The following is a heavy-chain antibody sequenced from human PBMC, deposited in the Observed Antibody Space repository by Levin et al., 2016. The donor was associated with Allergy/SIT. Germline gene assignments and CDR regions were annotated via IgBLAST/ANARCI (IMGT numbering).Heavy chain of an antibody. V-gene: IGHV3-23*01. J-gene: IGHJ4*02. CDR2: ISGSGSST. Sequence: GESLKISCAASGFTFSSYAMSWVRQAPGKGLEWVSAISGSGSSTYYADSVKGRFTISRDNSKSTLYLQMNSLRAEDTAVYYCAKDSQQWLVRRGVDYWGQGTLVTVSS. CDR1: GFTFSSYA. D-gene: IGHD6-19*01. CDR3: AKDSQQWLVRRGVDY.